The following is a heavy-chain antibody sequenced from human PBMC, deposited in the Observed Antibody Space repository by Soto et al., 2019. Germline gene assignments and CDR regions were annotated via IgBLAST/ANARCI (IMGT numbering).Heavy chain of an antibody. Sequence: SETLSLTCTVSGGSISSYYWSWIRQPPGKGLEWIGYIYYSGSTNYKPSLKSRVTISVDTSMNQFSLKLSSVTAADTAVYYCARDLLWFGESGFYYYGMDVWGQGTTVTVSS. CDR3: ARDLLWFGESGFYYYGMDV. V-gene: IGHV4-59*01. J-gene: IGHJ6*02. CDR2: IYYSGST. D-gene: IGHD3-10*01. CDR1: GGSISSYY.